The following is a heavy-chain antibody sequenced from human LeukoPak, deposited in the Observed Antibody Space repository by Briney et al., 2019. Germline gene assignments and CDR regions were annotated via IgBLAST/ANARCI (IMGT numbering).Heavy chain of an antibody. CDR1: SGSISSSSYY. V-gene: IGHV4-39*07. D-gene: IGHD3-9*01. J-gene: IGHJ3*02. CDR2: IHYGGRT. Sequence: SETLSLTCTVSSGSISSSSYYWGWIRQPPGKGLEWIGNIHYGGRTNYNPSLKSRVTISVDTSKNQFSLKLSSVTAADTAVYYCARLKSVLRYFDWLFPGGAFDIWGQGTMVTVSS. CDR3: ARLKSVLRYFDWLFPGGAFDI.